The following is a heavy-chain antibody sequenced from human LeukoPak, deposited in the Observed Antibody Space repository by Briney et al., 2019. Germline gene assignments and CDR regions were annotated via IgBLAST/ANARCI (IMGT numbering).Heavy chain of an antibody. Sequence: GESLKISFQISGYIFTTYWIAWVRQMPGKGLEWMGVIYPADSDTKYSPSFQGQVTFSVDKSISTAYLQWNSLKASDTAIYYCARRPAFYFDYWGQGTLVTVSS. CDR2: IYPADSDT. CDR1: GYIFTTYW. J-gene: IGHJ4*02. V-gene: IGHV5-51*01. CDR3: ARRPAFYFDY. D-gene: IGHD6-6*01.